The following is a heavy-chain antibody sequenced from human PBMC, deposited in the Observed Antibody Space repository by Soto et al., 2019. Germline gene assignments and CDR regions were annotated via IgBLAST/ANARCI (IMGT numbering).Heavy chain of an antibody. J-gene: IGHJ6*02. Sequence: GESLKISCKGSGYSFASYWIGWVRQMPGKGLEWMGIIYPGDSDTRYSPSFQGQVTISADKSISTAYLPWSSLKASDTAFYYCARSNHPYCSGSSCYGYGMDVWGQGTTVSVS. D-gene: IGHD2-2*01. V-gene: IGHV5-51*01. CDR3: ARSNHPYCSGSSCYGYGMDV. CDR2: IYPGDSDT. CDR1: GYSFASYW.